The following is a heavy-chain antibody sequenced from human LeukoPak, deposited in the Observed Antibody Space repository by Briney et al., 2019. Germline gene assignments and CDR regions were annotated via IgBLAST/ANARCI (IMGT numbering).Heavy chain of an antibody. CDR3: ARHSLPFYDPTNWFDP. CDR1: GYSFTSYW. J-gene: IGHJ5*02. Sequence: GESLKISCKGSGYSFTSYWIGWVRQMPGKGLEWMGIIYPGDSDTRYSPSFQGQATISADKSISTAYLQWSSLKASDTAMYYCARHSLPFYDPTNWFDPWGQGTLVTVSS. V-gene: IGHV5-51*01. D-gene: IGHD2/OR15-2a*01. CDR2: IYPGDSDT.